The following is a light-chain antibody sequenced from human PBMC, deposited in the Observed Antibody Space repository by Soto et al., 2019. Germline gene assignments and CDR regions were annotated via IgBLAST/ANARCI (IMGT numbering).Light chain of an antibody. Sequence: DIQMTQSPSSLSASIGDRVTITCRASQTVNTYLHWYQQKPGKAPKLLMYAASNLQSGVPSRFSGSGSGTNFTLSLNSLQPEDFATYYCQQGYSNPWTFGQGTKVEIK. CDR3: QQGYSNPWT. CDR2: AAS. CDR1: QTVNTY. J-gene: IGKJ1*01. V-gene: IGKV1-39*01.